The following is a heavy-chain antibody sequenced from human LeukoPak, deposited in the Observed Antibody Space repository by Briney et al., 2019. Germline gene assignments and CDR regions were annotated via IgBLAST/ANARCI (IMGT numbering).Heavy chain of an antibody. J-gene: IGHJ5*02. CDR1: GYTLTGYY. CDR2: INPNGDGT. D-gene: IGHD2/OR15-2a*01. V-gene: IGHV1-2*02. Sequence: GASVKVSCKAHGYTLTGYYIHWVRQAPGHPIEWLGWINPNGDGTNYAQNFQGRVTVTRDTSISTAYMELSRLRSDDMAVYYCARATCNTDCAGFDPWGQGTLVTVCS. CDR3: ARATCNTDCAGFDP.